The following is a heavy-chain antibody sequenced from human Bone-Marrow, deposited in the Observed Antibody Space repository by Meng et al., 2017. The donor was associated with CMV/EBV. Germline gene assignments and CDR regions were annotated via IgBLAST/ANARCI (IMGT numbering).Heavy chain of an antibody. CDR2: ISDDGGRT. D-gene: IGHD1-26*01. V-gene: IGHV3-64*02. Sequence: GGSLRLSCAASGFTFSNYAMHWVRQAPGRGLECVSTISDDGGRTYYADSVKGRFTISRDNSKITLYLQMGSLRAEDMAVYYCARGRGGATTRYFDYWGQGTLVTVSS. CDR3: ARGRGGATTRYFDY. J-gene: IGHJ4*02. CDR1: GFTFSNYA.